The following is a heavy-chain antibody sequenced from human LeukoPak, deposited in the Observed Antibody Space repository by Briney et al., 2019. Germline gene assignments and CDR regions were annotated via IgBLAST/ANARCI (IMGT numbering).Heavy chain of an antibody. CDR1: GYTFTGYY. CDR3: ARRIAGAGTPYYFDY. CDR2: INPNSGGT. V-gene: IGHV1-2*02. J-gene: IGHJ4*02. D-gene: IGHD6-13*01. Sequence: GASVKVSCKASGYTFTGYYMHWVRQAPGQGLEWMGWINPNSGGTNYAQKFQGRVTMTRDTSISTAYMELSRLRSDDTAVYYCARRIAGAGTPYYFDYWGQGTLVTVSS.